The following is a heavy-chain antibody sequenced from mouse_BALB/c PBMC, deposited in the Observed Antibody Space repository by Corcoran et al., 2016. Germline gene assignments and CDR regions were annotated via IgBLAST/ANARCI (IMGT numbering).Heavy chain of an antibody. V-gene: IGHV9-3*02. D-gene: IGHD3-1*01. J-gene: IGHJ2*01. Sequence: QIQLVQSGPELKKPGETVKISCKASGFTFTNYGMNWVKQAPGKGLKWMGWINTNTGEPTYAEEFKGRCAFSLETYARKAYLQINNLKNDDTSTYFCARGSSGYDYWGQCTTLTVSS. CDR3: ARGSSGYDY. CDR2: INTNTGEP. CDR1: GFTFTNYG.